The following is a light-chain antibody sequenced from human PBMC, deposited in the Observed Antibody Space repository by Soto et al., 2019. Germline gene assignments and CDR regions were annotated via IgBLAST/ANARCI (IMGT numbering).Light chain of an antibody. CDR3: QQYGSSPFT. V-gene: IGKV3-20*01. Sequence: EIVLTQSPGTLSLSPGERATLSCRASQSVSSSYLAWYQQTPGQAPRLLIYGASSRAPGIPDRCSGSGSGTGFTLTISRLEPEDFAGYYCQQYGSSPFTFGPGTKVDIK. CDR1: QSVSSSY. CDR2: GAS. J-gene: IGKJ3*01.